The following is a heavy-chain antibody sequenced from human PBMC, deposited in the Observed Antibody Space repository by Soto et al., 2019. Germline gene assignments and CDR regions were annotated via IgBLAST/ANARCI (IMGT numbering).Heavy chain of an antibody. D-gene: IGHD2-2*01. Sequence: EVQVLESGGGSVQPGGSLRLSCAASGFTFSNFAMSWVRHAPGKGLEWVSEITGSTGTTYYADSVRGRFIISRDNSQNPLHLQMNSLTPEDTAVYYCAKDTSSSPYYMDVWGKGTTVTVSS. J-gene: IGHJ6*03. CDR1: GFTFSNFA. CDR3: AKDTSSSPYYMDV. V-gene: IGHV3-23*01. CDR2: ITGSTGTT.